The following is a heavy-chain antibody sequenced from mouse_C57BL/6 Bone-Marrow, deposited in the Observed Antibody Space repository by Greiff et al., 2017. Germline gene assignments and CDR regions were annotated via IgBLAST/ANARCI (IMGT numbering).Heavy chain of an antibody. CDR1: GYTFTSYG. D-gene: IGHD2-13*01. Sequence: QVQLKQSGAELARPGASVKLSCKASGYTFTSYGLSWVKQRTGQGLEWIGEIYPRSGNTYYNEKFKGKATLTADNSSSTAYMALRSLTSEDSAVYFCARLVYGDHDYWGQGTTLTVSS. CDR3: ARLVYGDHDY. J-gene: IGHJ2*01. V-gene: IGHV1-81*01. CDR2: IYPRSGNT.